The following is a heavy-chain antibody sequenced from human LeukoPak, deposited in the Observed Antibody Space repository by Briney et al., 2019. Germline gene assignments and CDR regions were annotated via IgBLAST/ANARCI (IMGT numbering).Heavy chain of an antibody. D-gene: IGHD3-10*01. V-gene: IGHV3-11*04. CDR2: ISRSGNNI. CDR3: ARSYGDV. J-gene: IGHJ6*04. CDR1: GFIFSDYY. Sequence: GGSLRLSXVGSGFIFSDYYMTWVCQAPGKGLEWVAYISRSGNNIYYAESVKGRFTISRDNVENSLYLHMSSLRAEDTASYSCARSYGDVWGKGTMVTVSS.